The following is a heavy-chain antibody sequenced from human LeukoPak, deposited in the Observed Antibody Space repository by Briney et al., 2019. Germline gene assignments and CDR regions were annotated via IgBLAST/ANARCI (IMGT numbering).Heavy chain of an antibody. CDR3: ARGNYYYGMDV. CDR1: GFTFSSYA. CDR2: ISYDGSNK. J-gene: IGHJ6*02. Sequence: PGRSLRLSCAASGFTFSSYAMRWVRQAPGKGLEWVAVISYDGSNKYYADSVKGRFTISRDNSKNTLYLQMNSLRAEDTAVYYCARGNYYYGMDVWGQGTTVTVSS. V-gene: IGHV3-30-3*01.